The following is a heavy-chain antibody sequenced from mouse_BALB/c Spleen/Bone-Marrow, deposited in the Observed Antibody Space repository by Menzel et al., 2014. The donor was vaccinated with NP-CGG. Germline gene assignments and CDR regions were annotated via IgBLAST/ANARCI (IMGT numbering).Heavy chain of an antibody. D-gene: IGHD1-1*01. J-gene: IGHJ3*01. CDR3: ARHYYGSSHFAC. CDR2: ILPGSGST. CDR1: GYTFSSYW. V-gene: IGHV1-9*01. Sequence: GHLVESGTELMKPGASVKISCKATGYTFSSYWIEWVKQRPGHGLEWIGEILPGSGSTDYNEKFKGKATFTADTSSNTAYMQLSSLTSEDSAVYYCARHYYGSSHFACWGQGTLVTVSA.